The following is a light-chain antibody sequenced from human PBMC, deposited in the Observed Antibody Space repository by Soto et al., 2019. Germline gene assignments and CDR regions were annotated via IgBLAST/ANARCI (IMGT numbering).Light chain of an antibody. V-gene: IGKV3-20*01. J-gene: IGKJ1*01. CDR3: QQYGRSAG. CDR1: QSLSTRS. CDR2: EAS. Sequence: TQTAFALCLTAEVRLTRSCRTSQSLSTRSLAWYQQKPGQAPSLLIYEASTRAPGTPDRFSGSGSGTDFTLTVSRLEPEDFAVYYCQQYGRSAGFGQGTKVDI.